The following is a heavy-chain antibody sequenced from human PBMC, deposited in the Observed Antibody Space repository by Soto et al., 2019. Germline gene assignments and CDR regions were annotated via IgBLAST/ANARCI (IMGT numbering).Heavy chain of an antibody. CDR3: AKDPSKYYYGSGTYYFDY. V-gene: IGHV3-33*06. D-gene: IGHD3-10*01. CDR1: GFTFNDCG. CDR2: IWSDGRNK. J-gene: IGHJ4*02. Sequence: GGSLRLSCKVSGFTFNDCGMHWVSQAPGKGLEWVAVIWSDGRNKYYADSVKGRFTISRDSSSNTVYLQMNSLRGEDTALYYCAKDPSKYYYGSGTYYFDYWGQGTQVTVSS.